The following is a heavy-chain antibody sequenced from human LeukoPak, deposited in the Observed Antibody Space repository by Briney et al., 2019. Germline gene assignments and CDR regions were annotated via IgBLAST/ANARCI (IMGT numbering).Heavy chain of an antibody. J-gene: IGHJ4*02. D-gene: IGHD2-2*02. CDR3: AKDGVVPAAIRGSGWFDY. Sequence: PGGSLRLSCAASGFTFSSYGMHWVRQAPGKGLEWVAFIRYDGSNKYYADSVKGRFTISRDNSKNTLYLQMNSLRAEDTAVYYCAKDGVVPAAIRGSGWFDYWGQGTLVTVSS. CDR1: GFTFSSYG. V-gene: IGHV3-30*02. CDR2: IRYDGSNK.